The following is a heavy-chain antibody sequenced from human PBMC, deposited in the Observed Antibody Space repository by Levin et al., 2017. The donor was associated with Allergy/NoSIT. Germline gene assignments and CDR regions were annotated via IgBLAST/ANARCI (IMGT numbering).Heavy chain of an antibody. CDR2: INPNSGGT. V-gene: IGHV1-2*02. CDR1: GYTFTGYY. CDR3: ARDFQDIVVVVAATLYGMDG. Sequence: ASVKVSCKASGYTFTGYYMHWVRQAPGQGLEWMGWINPNSGGTNYAQKLQGRVTMTRDTSISTAYMGLSRLRSDDTAVYYCARDFQDIVVVVAATLYGMDGWGQGTTVTVSS. J-gene: IGHJ6*02. D-gene: IGHD2-15*01.